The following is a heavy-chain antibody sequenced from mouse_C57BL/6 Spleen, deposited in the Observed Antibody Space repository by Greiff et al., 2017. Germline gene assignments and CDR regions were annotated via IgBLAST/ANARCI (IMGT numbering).Heavy chain of an antibody. D-gene: IGHD1-1*01. CDR3: AREVYYYGSSPPFDY. V-gene: IGHV5-4*03. Sequence: EVKVVESGGGLVKPGGSLKLSCAASGFTFSSYAMSWVRQTPEKRLEWVATISDGGSYTYYPDNVKGRFTISRDNAKNNLYLQMSHLKSEDTAMYYCAREVYYYGSSPPFDYWGQGTTLTVSS. J-gene: IGHJ2*01. CDR1: GFTFSSYA. CDR2: ISDGGSYT.